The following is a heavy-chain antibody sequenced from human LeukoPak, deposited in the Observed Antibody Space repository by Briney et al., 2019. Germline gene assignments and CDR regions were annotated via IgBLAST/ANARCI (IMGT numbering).Heavy chain of an antibody. CDR3: ARDADPEDAFDI. V-gene: IGHV3-30*04. CDR1: GFSFRSYA. J-gene: IGHJ3*02. CDR2: ISYDGSNK. Sequence: PGGSLRLSCAASGFSFRSYAIHWIRQAPGKGLEWVAVISYDGSNKYYADSVKGRFTISRDNSKNTLYLQMNSLRAEDTAVYYCARDADPEDAFDIWGQGTMVTVSS.